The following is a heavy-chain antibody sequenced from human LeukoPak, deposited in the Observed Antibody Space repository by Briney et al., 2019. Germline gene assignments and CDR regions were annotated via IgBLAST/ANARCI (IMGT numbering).Heavy chain of an antibody. CDR3: ARDQGATLVRGVTPYLDY. J-gene: IGHJ4*02. Sequence: PGKSLRLSCAASGFTFSSDAMHWVRQAQGKGLEWVSIISYVGSDEKFADSVKGRFTISRDNSKNMVFLQMNSLRAEDTAVYYCARDQGATLVRGVTPYLDYWGQGTLVSVSS. CDR1: GFTFSSDA. D-gene: IGHD3-10*01. CDR2: ISYVGSDE. V-gene: IGHV3-30*04.